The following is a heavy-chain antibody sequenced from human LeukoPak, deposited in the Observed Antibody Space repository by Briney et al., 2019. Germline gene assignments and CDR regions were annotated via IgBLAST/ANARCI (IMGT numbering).Heavy chain of an antibody. CDR2: IYYSGST. Sequence: SETLSLTCTVSGGSISSSSYYWGWIRQPPGKGLEWIGSIYYSGSTYYNPSLKSRVTISVDTSKNQFSLKLSSVTAADTAVYYCARDRYDRLLSFDYWGQGTLVTVSS. V-gene: IGHV4-39*07. CDR1: GGSISSSSYY. D-gene: IGHD2-2*01. J-gene: IGHJ4*02. CDR3: ARDRYDRLLSFDY.